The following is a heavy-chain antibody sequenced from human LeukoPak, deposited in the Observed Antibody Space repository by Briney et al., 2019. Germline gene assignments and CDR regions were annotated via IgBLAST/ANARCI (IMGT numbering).Heavy chain of an antibody. CDR2: INPSGGST. Sequence: ASVTVSCKASGYTFTSYYMHWVRQAPGQGLEWMGIINPSGGSTSYAQKFQGRVTMTRDMSTSTVYMELSSLRSEDTAVYYCARDLYDILTGPDYWGQGTLVTVSS. CDR3: ARDLYDILTGPDY. J-gene: IGHJ4*02. V-gene: IGHV1-46*01. D-gene: IGHD3-9*01. CDR1: GYTFTSYY.